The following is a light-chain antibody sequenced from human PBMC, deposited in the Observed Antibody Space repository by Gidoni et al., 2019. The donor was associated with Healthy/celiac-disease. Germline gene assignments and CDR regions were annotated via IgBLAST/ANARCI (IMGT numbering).Light chain of an antibody. CDR2: AAS. J-gene: IGKJ1*01. V-gene: IGKV1-39*01. Sequence: DIQMTQSPSSLSASGGDGVTITCRASQSISSYLNWYQQKPGKTPTLLIYAASSLQSGVPSRFSGSGSGTDFTLTISSLQPEDFATYYCQQSYSTPWTFGQGTKVEIK. CDR1: QSISSY. CDR3: QQSYSTPWT.